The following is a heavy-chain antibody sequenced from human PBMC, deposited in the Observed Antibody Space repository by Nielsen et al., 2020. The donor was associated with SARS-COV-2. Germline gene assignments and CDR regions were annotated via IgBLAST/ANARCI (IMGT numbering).Heavy chain of an antibody. CDR1: GFTFSSYS. D-gene: IGHD3-9*01. CDR3: ARGDGDILTGYYSTVDY. CDR2: ISSSSSYI. Sequence: GESLKISCAASGFTFSSYSMNWVRQAPGKGLEWVSSISSSSSYIYYADSVKGRFTISRDNAKNSLYLQMNSLRAEDTAVYYCARGDGDILTGYYSTVDYWGQGTLVTVSS. V-gene: IGHV3-21*01. J-gene: IGHJ4*02.